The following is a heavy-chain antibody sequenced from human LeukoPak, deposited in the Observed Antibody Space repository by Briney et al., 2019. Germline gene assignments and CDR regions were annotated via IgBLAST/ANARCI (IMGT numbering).Heavy chain of an antibody. Sequence: GESLKSSCKGSGYSFTSYWIGWVRQLPGKCLEWMGIIYPGDSDTRYSPSFQGQVTISADKSISTAYLQWSSLKASDTAMYYCARGSNPHLFDYWGQGTLVTVSS. J-gene: IGHJ4*02. CDR2: IYPGDSDT. CDR1: GYSFTSYW. V-gene: IGHV5-51*01. CDR3: ARGSNPHLFDY.